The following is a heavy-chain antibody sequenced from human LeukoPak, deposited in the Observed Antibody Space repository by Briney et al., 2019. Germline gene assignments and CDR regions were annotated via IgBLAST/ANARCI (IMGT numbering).Heavy chain of an antibody. Sequence: PSETLSLTCTVSGGSISSYYWSWIRQPPGKGLEWIGYIYTSGSTNYNPSLKSRVTISVDTSKNQFSLKLSSVTAADTAVYYCARRVLGYSSSWYLIDYWGQGTLVTVSS. V-gene: IGHV4-4*09. CDR3: ARRVLGYSSSWYLIDY. J-gene: IGHJ4*02. CDR1: GGSISSYY. D-gene: IGHD6-13*01. CDR2: IYTSGST.